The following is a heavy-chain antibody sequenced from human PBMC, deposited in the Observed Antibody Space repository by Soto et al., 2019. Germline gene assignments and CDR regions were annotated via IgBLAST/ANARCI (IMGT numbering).Heavy chain of an antibody. CDR3: ARVRQYCSATSCYLDP. D-gene: IGHD2-2*01. Sequence: PSETLSLTCGVSGASISSTNWWHWVRQPPWKGLEWIGEIHHSGTTNYNPSLKSRVAISVDRSKNQFSLKLNSVTAADTAVYYCARVRQYCSATSCYLDPWGQGTVVTVSS. CDR1: GASISSTNW. J-gene: IGHJ5*02. CDR2: IHHSGTT. V-gene: IGHV4-4*02.